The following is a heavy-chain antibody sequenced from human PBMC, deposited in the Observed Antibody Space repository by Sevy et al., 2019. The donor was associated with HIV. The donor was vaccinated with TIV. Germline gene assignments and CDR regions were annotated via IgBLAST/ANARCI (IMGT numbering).Heavy chain of an antibody. J-gene: IGHJ6*02. CDR3: ARLLWFGELDARYGMDV. CDR1: GFTFSSYW. Sequence: GGSLRLSCAASGFTFSSYWMSWVRQAPGKGLEWVANIKQDGSEKYYVDSVKGRFTISRDNAKNSLYLQMNSLRAEDTAVYYCARLLWFGELDARYGMDVWGQGTMVTVSS. CDR2: IKQDGSEK. D-gene: IGHD3-10*01. V-gene: IGHV3-7*01.